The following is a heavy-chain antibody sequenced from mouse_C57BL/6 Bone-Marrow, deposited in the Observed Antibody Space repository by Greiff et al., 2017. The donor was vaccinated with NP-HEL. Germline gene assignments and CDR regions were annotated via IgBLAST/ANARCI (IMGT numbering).Heavy chain of an antibody. V-gene: IGHV1-72*01. CDR3: ASWYYGSSPYAMDY. D-gene: IGHD1-1*01. CDR2: IDPNSGGT. CDR1: GYTFTSYW. Sequence: VQLQQPGAELVKPGASVKLSCKASGYTFTSYWMHWVKQRPGRGLEWIGRIDPNSGGTKYNEKFKSKATLTVDKPSSTAYMQLSSLTFEDSAVYYCASWYYGSSPYAMDYWGQGTSVTVSS. J-gene: IGHJ4*01.